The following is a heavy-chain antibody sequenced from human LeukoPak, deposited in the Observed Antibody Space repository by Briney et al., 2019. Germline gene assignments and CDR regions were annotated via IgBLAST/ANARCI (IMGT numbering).Heavy chain of an antibody. J-gene: IGHJ4*02. Sequence: GGSLRLSCAASGISFSNYWMSWVRQAPGKGLEWVANIKEDGSEKNYVDSVKGRFTISRDNAKNSLYLQMNSLRAEDTAVYYRARKDSSPRTFDYWGQGTLVTVSS. V-gene: IGHV3-7*01. D-gene: IGHD3-22*01. CDR1: GISFSNYW. CDR2: IKEDGSEK. CDR3: ARKDSSPRTFDY.